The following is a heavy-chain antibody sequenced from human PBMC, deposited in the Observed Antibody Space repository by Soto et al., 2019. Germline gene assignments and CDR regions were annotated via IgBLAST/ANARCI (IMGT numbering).Heavy chain of an antibody. D-gene: IGHD6-25*01. V-gene: IGHV3-23*01. J-gene: IGHJ4*02. CDR3: AKVRPSIDY. CDR1: GFTFSSYA. CDR2: IGPTGRNT. Sequence: EVQLLESGGDLVQPGGSLRLSCAASGFTFSSYAMSWVRQAPGKGLEWVSFIGPTGRNTYYADSVRGRFTISRDNSKNTLFLQMNSLRVEDTAVYYCAKVRPSIDYWGQGTLVTVSS.